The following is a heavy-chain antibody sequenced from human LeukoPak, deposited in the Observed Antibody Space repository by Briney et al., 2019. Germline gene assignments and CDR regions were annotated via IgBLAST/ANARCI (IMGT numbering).Heavy chain of an antibody. D-gene: IGHD3-10*01. CDR2: INPNSGGT. J-gene: IGHJ4*02. CDR1: GYTFTGYY. V-gene: IGHV1-2*02. CDR3: ARGEWFSSYLDY. Sequence: ASVKVSCKASGYTFTGYYMHWVRQAPGQGLEWMGWINPNSGGTNYAQKFQGRVTMTRDTSISTAYMELSSVTAADTAVYYCARGEWFSSYLDYWGQGTLVTVSS.